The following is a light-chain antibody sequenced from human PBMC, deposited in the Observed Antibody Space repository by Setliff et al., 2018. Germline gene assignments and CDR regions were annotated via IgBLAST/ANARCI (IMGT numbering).Light chain of an antibody. J-gene: IGLJ1*01. CDR2: KNS. CDR3: ATWEDSLNGYV. CDR1: SSNIGSHS. Sequence: QSVLTQPPSASGTPGQRVTISCSGSSSNIGSHSVSWYQQLPGTAPKLLIYKNSQRSSGVPDRFSGSKSGTSASLAISGLQSEDEADYHCATWEDSLNGYVFASGTKV. V-gene: IGLV1-44*01.